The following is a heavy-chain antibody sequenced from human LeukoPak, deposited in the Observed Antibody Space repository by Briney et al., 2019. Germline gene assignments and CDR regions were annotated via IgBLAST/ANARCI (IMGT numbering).Heavy chain of an antibody. CDR3: ARAGYGVSHFDY. CDR2: INPNSGGT. J-gene: IGHJ4*02. CDR1: GYTFTGYY. D-gene: IGHD4-17*01. Sequence: ASVKVSCKASGYTFTGYYMHWVRQAPGQGLEWMGWINPNSGGTNYAQKFQGRVAMTRDTSISTAYMELSRLRSDDTAVYYCARAGYGVSHFDYWGQGTLVTVSS. V-gene: IGHV1-2*02.